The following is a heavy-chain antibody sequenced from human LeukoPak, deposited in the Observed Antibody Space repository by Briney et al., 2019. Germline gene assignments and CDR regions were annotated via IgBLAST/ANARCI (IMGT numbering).Heavy chain of an antibody. D-gene: IGHD3-3*01. CDR2: VHYSGGT. CDR1: GGSFSGSF. Sequence: SETLSLTCTASGGSFSGSFWSWVRQAPGQGLEWMGQVHYSGGTSYNPSLWSRVTMSVDTSNNQFSLNLKSVTAADTAVYFCARHGLDLWSAPGFSFGSWGQGTLVTVSS. V-gene: IGHV4-34*01. CDR3: ARHGLDLWSAPGFSFGS. J-gene: IGHJ4*02.